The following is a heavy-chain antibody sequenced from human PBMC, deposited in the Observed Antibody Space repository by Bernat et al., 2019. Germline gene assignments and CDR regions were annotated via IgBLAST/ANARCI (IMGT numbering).Heavy chain of an antibody. V-gene: IGHV3-33*01. J-gene: IGHJ3*02. CDR2: IWYDGSNK. Sequence: QVQLVESGGGVVQPGRSLRLSCAASGFTFSSYGMHWVHQAPGKGLEWVAVIWYDGSNKYYADSVKGRFTISRDNSKNTLYLQMNSLRAEDTAVYYCARGGEQWLVLEIDAFDIWGQGTMVTVSS. CDR3: ARGGEQWLVLEIDAFDI. D-gene: IGHD6-19*01. CDR1: GFTFSSYG.